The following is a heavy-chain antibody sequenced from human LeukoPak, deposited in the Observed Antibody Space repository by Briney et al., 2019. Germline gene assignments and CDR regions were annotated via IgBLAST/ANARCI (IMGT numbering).Heavy chain of an antibody. V-gene: IGHV4-59*08. D-gene: IGHD3-22*01. CDR3: ARMSGPYYYVSSGYYLGYFDN. CDR1: GFTFSSYA. J-gene: IGHJ4*02. CDR2: IYYSGST. Sequence: PGGSLRLSCAASGFTFSSYAMSWIRQPPGKGLEWLGYIYYSGSTNYNPSLKSRVTISVDTSKSQFSLRLSSVTAADTAVYYCARMSGPYYYVSSGYYLGYFDNWGQGTLVTVSS.